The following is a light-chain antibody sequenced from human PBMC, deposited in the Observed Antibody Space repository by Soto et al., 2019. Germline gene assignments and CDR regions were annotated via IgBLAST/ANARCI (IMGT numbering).Light chain of an antibody. CDR2: LNN. J-gene: IGLJ1*01. Sequence: QSALTQPPSASGTPGQRVTISCSGSSSIIGSQTVNWYQQLPGTAPKLLIFLNNRRPSGVPDRFSGSKSGTSASLAISGLQSEDEGDYYCAAWDTSLKGFVFGAGTKLTVL. CDR1: SSIIGSQT. V-gene: IGLV1-44*01. CDR3: AAWDTSLKGFV.